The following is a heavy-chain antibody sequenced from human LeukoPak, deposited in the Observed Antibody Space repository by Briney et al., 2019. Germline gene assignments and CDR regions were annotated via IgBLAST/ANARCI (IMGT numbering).Heavy chain of an antibody. CDR2: IYYSGNT. D-gene: IGHD2/OR15-2a*01. Sequence: PTETLSLTCAVSGGSISNYYWSWIRQPPGKRLEWIGYIYYSGNTYYNPSLRSRVTISVDTSKNQFSLKLTSVTAADTAMYYCAREGTRDNYFGIDYWGQGTLLTVSS. CDR3: AREGTRDNYFGIDY. V-gene: IGHV4-59*13. J-gene: IGHJ4*02. CDR1: GGSISNYY.